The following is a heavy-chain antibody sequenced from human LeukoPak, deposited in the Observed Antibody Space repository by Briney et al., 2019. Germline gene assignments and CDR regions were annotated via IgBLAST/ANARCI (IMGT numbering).Heavy chain of an antibody. D-gene: IGHD1-26*01. CDR3: ARGSSWEPPPTYFDY. CDR1: GFTFSSYW. CDR2: IKQDGSEK. Sequence: GGSLRLSCAASGFTFSSYWMSWVRQPPGKGLEGVANIKQDGSEKYYVDTVKGRFTISRANAQNSLYLQTNTLRAEDTAVYYCARGSSWEPPPTYFDYWGQGTLVTVSS. J-gene: IGHJ4*02. V-gene: IGHV3-7*01.